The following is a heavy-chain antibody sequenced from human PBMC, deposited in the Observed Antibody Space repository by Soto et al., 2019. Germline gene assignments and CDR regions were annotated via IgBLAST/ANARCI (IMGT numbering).Heavy chain of an antibody. J-gene: IGHJ6*02. CDR1: GFTFSDHY. CDR3: TSAAVSKTGLDV. D-gene: IGHD4-4*01. V-gene: IGHV3-72*01. Sequence: EVQLVESGGGLVQPGGSLRLSCAASGFTFSDHYMDWVRQAPGKVLEWVGRTRDKPNSYTTEYAASVKGRFTISRDDSENSVYLQMNSLKTEDTALYYCTSAAVSKTGLDVWGQGTTVTVSS. CDR2: TRDKPNSYTT.